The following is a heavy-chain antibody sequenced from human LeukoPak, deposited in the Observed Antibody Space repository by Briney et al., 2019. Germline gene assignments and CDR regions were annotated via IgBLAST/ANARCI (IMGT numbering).Heavy chain of an antibody. D-gene: IGHD3-3*01. CDR1: GGTFSSYA. CDR3: ARSTLSYYDFWSGYLVWFDP. V-gene: IGHV1-69*04. CDR2: IIPILGIA. Sequence: SVKVSCKASGGTFSSYAISWVRQAPGQGLEWMGRIIPILGIANYAQKFQGRVTITADKSTSTAYMELSSLRSEDTAVYYCARSTLSYYDFWSGYLVWFDPWGQGTLVTVSS. J-gene: IGHJ5*02.